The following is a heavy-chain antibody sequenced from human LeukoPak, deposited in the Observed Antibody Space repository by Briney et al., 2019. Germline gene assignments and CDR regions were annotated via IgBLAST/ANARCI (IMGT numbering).Heavy chain of an antibody. CDR3: ARGPRWEPPLGY. CDR1: GYSISGGYY. Sequence: SETLSLTCAVSGYSISGGYYWGWIRQPPGKGLEWIGSIYHSGSTYYNPSLKSRVTISVDTSKNQFSLKLSSVTAVDTAVYYCARGPRWEPPLGYWGQGTLVTVSS. CDR2: IYHSGST. D-gene: IGHD1-14*01. J-gene: IGHJ4*02. V-gene: IGHV4-38-2*01.